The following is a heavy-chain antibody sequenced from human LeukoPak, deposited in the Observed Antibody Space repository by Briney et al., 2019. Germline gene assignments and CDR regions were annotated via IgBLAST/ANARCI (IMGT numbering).Heavy chain of an antibody. CDR2: IKEDGSQK. Sequence: GGSLRLSCAASGFTFSSYYMGWVRQAPGTGLEWVANIKEDGSQKYYVDSVKGRFTISRDNAKSSLYLQMNSLRADDTAVYFCARDPDTDMVNFDFWGQGTLVTVSS. V-gene: IGHV3-7*01. J-gene: IGHJ4*02. CDR3: ARDPDTDMVNFDF. D-gene: IGHD5-18*01. CDR1: GFTFSSYY.